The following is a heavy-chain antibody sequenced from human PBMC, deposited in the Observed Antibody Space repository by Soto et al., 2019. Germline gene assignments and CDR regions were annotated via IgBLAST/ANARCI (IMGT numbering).Heavy chain of an antibody. CDR2: INPRNGIT. CDR1: GYTFTNYY. D-gene: IGHD3-10*01. CDR3: ARDRAETRLMARGADIDF. J-gene: IGHJ4*02. V-gene: IGHV1-46*01. Sequence: QVQLVQSGAEVKKPGASVKVSCKASGYTFTNYYLHWVRQAPGQGLEWMGIINPRNGITDYAQTVHGRVTVTRDTSTSTVYMELSSLRSEDTAVYYCARDRAETRLMARGADIDFWGLGTLVTVSS.